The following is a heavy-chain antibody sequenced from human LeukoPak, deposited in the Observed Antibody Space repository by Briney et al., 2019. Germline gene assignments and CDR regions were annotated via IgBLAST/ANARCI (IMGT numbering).Heavy chain of an antibody. D-gene: IGHD6-13*01. V-gene: IGHV1-18*01. CDR1: GYTFTSYG. J-gene: IGHJ6*02. CDR2: ISAYNGNT. CDR3: GRHLLSIETAGTFYYYGMDV. Sequence: ASVKVSCKASGYTFTSYGISWVRQAPGQGLEWMGWISAYNGNTNYAQKLQGRVTMTTDTSTSTAYMELRSLRSDDTAVYYCGRHLLSIETAGTFYYYGMDVWGQGTTVTVS.